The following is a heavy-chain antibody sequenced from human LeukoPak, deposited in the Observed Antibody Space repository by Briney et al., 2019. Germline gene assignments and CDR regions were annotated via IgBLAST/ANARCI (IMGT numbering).Heavy chain of an antibody. V-gene: IGHV4-39*07. CDR3: AKSIVGATSFDY. CDR2: IYYSGST. D-gene: IGHD1-26*01. CDR1: GGSISSSSYY. Sequence: SETLSLTCTVSGGSISSSSYYWGWIRQPPGKGLEWIGSIYYSGSTYYNPSLKSRVTISVDTSKNQFSLKLSSVTAADTAVYYCAKSIVGATSFDYWGQGTLVTVSS. J-gene: IGHJ4*02.